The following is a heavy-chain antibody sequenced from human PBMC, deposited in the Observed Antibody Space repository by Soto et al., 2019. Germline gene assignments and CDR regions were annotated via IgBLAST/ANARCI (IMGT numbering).Heavy chain of an antibody. V-gene: IGHV3-15*07. D-gene: IGHD2-2*01. Sequence: GGSLRLSCAASGFTFSNAWMNWVRQAPGKGLEWVGRIKSKTNGGTTEYAAPGKGRFTISRDDSKNTLYLKMNSRETEDTAVYYCTTSPESNCSSTSCRYYYYYGMDVWGQGTTVTVSS. CDR2: IKSKTNGGTT. J-gene: IGHJ6*02. CDR3: TTSPESNCSSTSCRYYYYYGMDV. CDR1: GFTFSNAW.